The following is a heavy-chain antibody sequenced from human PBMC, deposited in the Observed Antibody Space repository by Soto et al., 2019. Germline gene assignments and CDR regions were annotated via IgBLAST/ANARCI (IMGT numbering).Heavy chain of an antibody. J-gene: IGHJ4*02. CDR3: ARGSPGTVDH. V-gene: IGHV1-8*01. D-gene: IGHD3-10*01. CDR2: MNPHSGDT. Sequence: GASVKVSCKASGYSFTSSHFNWVRQATGQGLEWIGWMNPHSGDTRFAQRFQGRVTMTRNTSINTAYMELRSLRSQDTAVYYCARGSPGTVDHWRQGIQVSVSS. CDR1: GYSFTSSH.